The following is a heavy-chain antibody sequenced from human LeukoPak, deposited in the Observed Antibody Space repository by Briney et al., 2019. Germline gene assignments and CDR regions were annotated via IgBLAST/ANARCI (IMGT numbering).Heavy chain of an antibody. Sequence: ASVKVSCQASGYTFTGYYMLWVRQAPGQGLEWMGWINPNSGGTNYAQKFQGRVTMTRDTSISTAYMELSRLRSDDAAVYYCAREGGIAAAGASDYWGQGTLVTVSS. J-gene: IGHJ4*02. CDR1: GYTFTGYY. D-gene: IGHD6-13*01. CDR2: INPNSGGT. CDR3: AREGGIAAAGASDY. V-gene: IGHV1-2*02.